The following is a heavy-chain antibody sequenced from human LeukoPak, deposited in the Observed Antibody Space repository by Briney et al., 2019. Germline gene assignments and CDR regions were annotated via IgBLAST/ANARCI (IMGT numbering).Heavy chain of an antibody. Sequence: GGSLRPSCAASGFTFSDYYMSWIRQAPGKGLEWVSYISSSGSTIYYADSVKGRFTISRDNAKNSLYLQMNSLRAEDTAVYYCARTLENYYYYGMDVWGQGTTVTVSS. V-gene: IGHV3-11*01. D-gene: IGHD3-3*01. CDR3: ARTLENYYYYGMDV. CDR1: GFTFSDYY. J-gene: IGHJ6*02. CDR2: ISSSGSTI.